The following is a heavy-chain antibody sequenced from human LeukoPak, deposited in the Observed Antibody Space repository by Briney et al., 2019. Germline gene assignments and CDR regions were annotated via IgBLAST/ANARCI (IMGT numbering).Heavy chain of an antibody. D-gene: IGHD2-15*01. CDR1: GGSINNYY. CDR3: ARGRYCSADICSGGDAFDI. CDR2: IFTRGST. J-gene: IGHJ3*02. Sequence: SEILSLTCTVSGGSINNYYWSWIRQPAGKGLEWIGRIFTRGSTNYNPSLKSRVTMSVDTSKNQFSLKLSSVTAADTAVYYCARGRYCSADICSGGDAFDIWGQGTMVSVSS. V-gene: IGHV4-4*07.